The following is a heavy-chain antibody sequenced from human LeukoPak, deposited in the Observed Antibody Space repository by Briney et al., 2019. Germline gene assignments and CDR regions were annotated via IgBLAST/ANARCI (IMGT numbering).Heavy chain of an antibody. Sequence: NPSETLSLTCTVSGDSMSDYFWTWIRQPPGKGLEWIGYAADSGSTNYNPSLKSRVTISVDTSKNQFSLKLSSVTAADTAIYYCARGGYYGSGNDFRFDPWGQGTLVTVSS. J-gene: IGHJ5*02. V-gene: IGHV4-59*01. CDR2: AADSGST. CDR3: ARGGYYGSGNDFRFDP. CDR1: GDSMSDYF. D-gene: IGHD3-10*01.